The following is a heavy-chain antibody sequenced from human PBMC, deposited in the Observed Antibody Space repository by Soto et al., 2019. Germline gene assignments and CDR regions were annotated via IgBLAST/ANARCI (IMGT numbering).Heavy chain of an antibody. Sequence: ASVKVSCKASGYTFTSYAMHWVRQAPGQRLEWMGWINAGNGNTKYSQKFQGRVTITTDTSASTAYMELRSLRSEDTAVYYCARDSVAVAGNFDYWGQGTLVTVSS. V-gene: IGHV1-3*01. CDR2: INAGNGNT. J-gene: IGHJ4*02. CDR3: ARDSVAVAGNFDY. CDR1: GYTFTSYA. D-gene: IGHD6-19*01.